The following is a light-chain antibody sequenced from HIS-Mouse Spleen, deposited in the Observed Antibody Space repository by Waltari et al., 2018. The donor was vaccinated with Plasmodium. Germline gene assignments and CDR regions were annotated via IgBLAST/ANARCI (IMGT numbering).Light chain of an antibody. V-gene: IGLV2-8*01. Sequence: QSALTQPPSASGSPGQSFTISCTCTSSDVRGYNYVPWYHQHPGKAPKLMIYEVSKRPSGVPDRFSGSKSGNTASLTVSGLQAEDEADYYCSSYAGSNNLVFGGGTKLTVL. CDR2: EVS. J-gene: IGLJ2*01. CDR1: SSDVRGYNY. CDR3: SSYAGSNNLV.